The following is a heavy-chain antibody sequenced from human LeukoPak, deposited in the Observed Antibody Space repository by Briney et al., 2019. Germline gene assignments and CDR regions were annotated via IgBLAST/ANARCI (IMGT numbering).Heavy chain of an antibody. CDR1: GLTFTGYY. CDR3: AAEYSGYVNWFDP. J-gene: IGHJ5*02. D-gene: IGHD5-12*01. CDR2: INPNSGGT. V-gene: IGHV1-2*02. Sequence: ASVKVSCKASGLTFTGYYMHWVRQAPGQGLEWMGWINPNSGGTNYAQKFQGRVTMTRDTSISTAYMELSRLRSDDTAVYYCAAEYSGYVNWFDPWGQGTLVTVSS.